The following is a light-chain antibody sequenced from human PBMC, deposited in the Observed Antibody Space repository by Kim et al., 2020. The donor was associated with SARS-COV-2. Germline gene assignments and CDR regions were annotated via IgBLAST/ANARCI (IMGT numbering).Light chain of an antibody. CDR3: AAWDDSLSGPRV. CDR2: RNN. V-gene: IGLV1-47*01. J-gene: IGLJ3*02. CDR1: SSNIGSNY. Sequence: RVTNSCSGSSSNIGSNYVYWYQQHPGTAPKLLIYRNNQRPSGVPDRFSGSKSGTSASLAISGLRSEDEADDYCAAWDDSLSGPRVFGGGTQLTVL.